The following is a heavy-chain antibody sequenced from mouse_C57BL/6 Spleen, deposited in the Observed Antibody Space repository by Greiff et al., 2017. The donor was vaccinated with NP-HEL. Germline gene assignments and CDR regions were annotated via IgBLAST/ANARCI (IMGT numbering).Heavy chain of an antibody. J-gene: IGHJ3*02. V-gene: IGHV1-59*01. Sequence: QVQLQQPGAELVRPGTSVKLSCKASGYTFTSYWMHWVKQRPGQGLEWIGVIDPSDSYTNYNQKFKGKATLTVDKSSSTAYMQLSSLTSEDSAVYYCEREGDYAPWGQGTLVTVSA. D-gene: IGHD2-4*01. CDR3: EREGDYAP. CDR1: GYTFTSYW. CDR2: IDPSDSYT.